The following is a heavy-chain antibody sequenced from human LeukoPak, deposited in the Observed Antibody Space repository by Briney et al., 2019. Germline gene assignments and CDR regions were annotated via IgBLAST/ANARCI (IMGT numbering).Heavy chain of an antibody. CDR3: ARRPYSDTSGRLSDV. CDR1: GFAFSSYN. V-gene: IGHV3-48*02. Sequence: GGSLRLSCAASGFAFSSYNMNWVRQAPGKGLEWISYIGSSGSPTHYADSGRGRFTISRDNAKNSLYLQMNSLRDDDTALYYCARRPYSDTSGRLSDVWGQGTTVTVSS. J-gene: IGHJ6*02. D-gene: IGHD3-22*01. CDR2: IGSSGSPT.